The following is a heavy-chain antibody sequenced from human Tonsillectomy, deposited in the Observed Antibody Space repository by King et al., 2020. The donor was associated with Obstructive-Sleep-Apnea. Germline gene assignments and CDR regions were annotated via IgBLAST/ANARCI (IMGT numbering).Heavy chain of an antibody. D-gene: IGHD3-22*01. CDR2: ISGSAGST. J-gene: IGHJ4*02. Sequence: EVQLVESGGGLVQPGGSLRLCCASTGFTFSNYVMSWVRQSPGKGLEWGSSISGSAGSTDYADSVKGRFTIARDNSKNTRYLKMNSLRAEDTAVFYCAGRYYDSAGYYYGFDHWGQGTLVTVSS. CDR3: AGRYYDSAGYYYGFDH. V-gene: IGHV3-23*04. CDR1: GFTFSNYV.